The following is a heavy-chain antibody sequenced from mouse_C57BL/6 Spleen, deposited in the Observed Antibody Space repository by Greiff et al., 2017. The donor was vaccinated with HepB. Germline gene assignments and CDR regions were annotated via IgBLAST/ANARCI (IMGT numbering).Heavy chain of an antibody. CDR3: ARAGWLPLDY. Sequence: DVMLVESGGGLVKPGGSLKLSCAASGFTFSSYAMSWVRQTPEKRLEWVATISDGGSYTYYPDNVKGRFTISRDNAKNNLYLQMSHLKSEDTAMYYCARAGWLPLDYWGQCTTLTVSS. CDR1: GFTFSSYA. V-gene: IGHV5-4*03. D-gene: IGHD2-3*01. CDR2: ISDGGSYT. J-gene: IGHJ2*01.